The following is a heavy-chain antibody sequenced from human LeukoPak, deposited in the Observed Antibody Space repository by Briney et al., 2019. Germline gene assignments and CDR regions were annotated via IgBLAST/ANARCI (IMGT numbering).Heavy chain of an antibody. J-gene: IGHJ4*02. D-gene: IGHD3-22*01. CDR1: GYTFTGYY. V-gene: IGHV1-2*02. Sequence: ASVKVSCKASGYTFTGYYMHWVRQAPGQGLEWMGWINPNSGGTNYAQKFQGRITITADDSTSTAYMELSGLRSDDTAMYYCARDFYYENSGYDYWGQGTLVTVSS. CDR2: INPNSGGT. CDR3: ARDFYYENSGYDY.